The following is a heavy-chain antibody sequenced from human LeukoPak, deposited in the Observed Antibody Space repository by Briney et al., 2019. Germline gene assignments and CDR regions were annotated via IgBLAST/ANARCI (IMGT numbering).Heavy chain of an antibody. V-gene: IGHV3-23*01. CDR2: ISGSGGST. J-gene: IGHJ4*02. CDR1: GFTFSSYA. Sequence: QTGGSLRLSCAASGFTFSSYAMSWVRQAPGKGLEWVSAISGSGGSTYYADSVKGRFTISRDNSKNTLYLQMNSLRAEDTAVYYCAKDSTGGPLFDYWGQGTLVTVSS. D-gene: IGHD4-11*01. CDR3: AKDSTGGPLFDY.